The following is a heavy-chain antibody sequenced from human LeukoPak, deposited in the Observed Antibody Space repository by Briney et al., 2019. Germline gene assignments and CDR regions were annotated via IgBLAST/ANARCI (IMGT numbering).Heavy chain of an antibody. D-gene: IGHD3-3*01. J-gene: IGHJ5*02. CDR3: ARDEEARLTTSRGFGP. V-gene: IGHV3-11*04. Sequence: PGGSLRLSCAASGFTFSDYYMSWIRQAPGKGLEWVSYISSSGSTIYYADSVEGRFTISRDNGENSLYLQMHSLRAEDTAVYYCARDEEARLTTSRGFGPWGQGTLVTVSS. CDR2: ISSSGSTI. CDR1: GFTFSDYY.